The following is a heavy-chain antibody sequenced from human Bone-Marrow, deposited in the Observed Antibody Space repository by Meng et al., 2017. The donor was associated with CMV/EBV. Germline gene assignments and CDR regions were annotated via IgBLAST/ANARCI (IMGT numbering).Heavy chain of an antibody. V-gene: IGHV3-7*01. CDR1: GFTFSSYW. Sequence: GESLKISCAASGFTFSSYWMSWVRQAPGKGLEWVANIKQDGSEKYYVDSVKGRFTISRDNSRNTLYLQMNSLRTEDTAVYYCVRAFPRSTIFGVVFDYWGQGILVTVSS. CDR2: IKQDGSEK. J-gene: IGHJ4*02. D-gene: IGHD3-3*01. CDR3: VRAFPRSTIFGVVFDY.